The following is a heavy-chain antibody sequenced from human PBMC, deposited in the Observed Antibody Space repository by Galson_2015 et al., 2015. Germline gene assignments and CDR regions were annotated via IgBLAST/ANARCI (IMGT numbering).Heavy chain of an antibody. Sequence: SLRLSCAASGFTFSSYAMSWVRQAPGRGLEWVSAISGSGGSTYYADSVKGRFTISRDNSKNTLYLQMNSLRAEDTAVYYCAKDPRITIFGVVTNYYMDVWGKGTTVTVSS. CDR3: AKDPRITIFGVVTNYYMDV. J-gene: IGHJ6*03. CDR2: ISGSGGST. D-gene: IGHD3-3*01. CDR1: GFTFSSYA. V-gene: IGHV3-23*01.